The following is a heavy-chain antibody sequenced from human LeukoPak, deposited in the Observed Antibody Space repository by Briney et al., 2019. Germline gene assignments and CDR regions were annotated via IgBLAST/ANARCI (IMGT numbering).Heavy chain of an antibody. CDR3: ARDQQSYGDYDAFDI. CDR2: ISSSSYI. CDR1: GFTFSSYS. V-gene: IGHV3-21*01. Sequence: GGSLRLSCAASGFTFSSYSMNWVRQAPGKGLEWVSSISSSSYIYYADSVKGRFTISRDNAKNSLYLQMNSLRAEDTAVYYCARDQQSYGDYDAFDIWGQGTMVTVSS. D-gene: IGHD4-17*01. J-gene: IGHJ3*02.